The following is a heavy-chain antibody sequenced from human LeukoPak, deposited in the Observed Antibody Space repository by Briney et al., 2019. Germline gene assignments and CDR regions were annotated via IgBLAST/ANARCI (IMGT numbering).Heavy chain of an antibody. CDR2: IYHSGST. CDR3: ERPTSITVIAGAFDI. Sequence: PSETLSLTCAVSGYSISSAYYWGWIRQPPGKGLEWIGSIYHSGSTYYNPSIKSRVTISVDTSKNQFSRKLSSVTAADTAVYYCERPTSITVIAGAFDIWGQGTMVTVSS. J-gene: IGHJ3*02. V-gene: IGHV4-38-2*01. CDR1: GYSISSAYY. D-gene: IGHD3-22*01.